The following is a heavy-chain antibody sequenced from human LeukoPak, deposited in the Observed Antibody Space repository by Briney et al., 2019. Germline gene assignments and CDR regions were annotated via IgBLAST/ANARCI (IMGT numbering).Heavy chain of an antibody. J-gene: IGHJ4*02. Sequence: PGGSLRLSCAASGFTFSSYSMNWVRQAPGKGLEWVANINQDGSEKYEVDSAKGRFTISRDNAKNSLYLQMNSLRVEDTAMYYCARVGGGDGSGWSTTDYWGQGTLVTISS. V-gene: IGHV3-7*01. D-gene: IGHD6-19*01. CDR1: GFTFSSYS. CDR2: INQDGSEK. CDR3: ARVGGGDGSGWSTTDY.